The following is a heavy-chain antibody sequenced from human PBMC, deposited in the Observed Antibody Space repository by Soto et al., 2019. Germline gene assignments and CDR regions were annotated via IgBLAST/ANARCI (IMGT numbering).Heavy chain of an antibody. CDR3: ARDIGRFLEWSKVTYGRDV. CDR1: GGSVSSGSSY. V-gene: IGHV4-61*01. J-gene: IGHJ6*04. CDR2: IYYSGST. Sequence: PSETLSLTCTVSGGSVSSGSSYWSWIRQPPGKGLEWIGYIYYSGSTNYNPSLKSRVTISGDTSKNQFSLKLSSVTAAARAVYYCARDIGRFLEWSKVTYGRDVGGKGTTVTVSS. D-gene: IGHD3-3*01.